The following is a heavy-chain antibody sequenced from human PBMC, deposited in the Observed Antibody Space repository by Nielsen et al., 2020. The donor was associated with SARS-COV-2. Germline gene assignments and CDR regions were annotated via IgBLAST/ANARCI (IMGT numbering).Heavy chain of an antibody. CDR2: ISSSSSYI. J-gene: IGHJ4*02. D-gene: IGHD3-10*01. V-gene: IGHV3-21*01. CDR3: ASFHYYGSGSYGLDY. Sequence: GESLKISCAASGFTFSSYSMNWVRQAPGKGLEWVPSISSSSSYIYYADSVKGRFTNSRDNAKNSLYLQMNSLRAEDTAVYYCASFHYYGSGSYGLDYWGQGTLVTVSS. CDR1: GFTFSSYS.